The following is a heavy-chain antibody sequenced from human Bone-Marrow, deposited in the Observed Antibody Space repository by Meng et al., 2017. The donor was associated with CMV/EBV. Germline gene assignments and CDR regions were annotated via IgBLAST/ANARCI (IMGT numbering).Heavy chain of an antibody. CDR2: INPNSGGT. CDR1: GYTCTGYY. Sequence: VQLVQCGAEVKKPGASVKVYCEASGYTCTGYYMHWVRQAPGQGLEWMGWINPNSGGTNYAQKFQGRVTMTRDTSISTAYMELSRLRSDDTAVYYCASQLSGSHHWYFDLWGRGTLVTVSS. J-gene: IGHJ2*01. D-gene: IGHD1-26*01. V-gene: IGHV1-2*02. CDR3: ASQLSGSHHWYFDL.